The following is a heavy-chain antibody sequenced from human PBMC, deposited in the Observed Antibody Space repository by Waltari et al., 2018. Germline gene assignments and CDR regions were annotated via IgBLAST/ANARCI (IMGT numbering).Heavy chain of an antibody. V-gene: IGHV3-23*01. D-gene: IGHD1-7*01. CDR3: AKAELELDAFDI. CDR1: GFTFSRYA. CDR2: ISGSGGST. J-gene: IGHJ3*02. Sequence: EVQLLESGGGLVQPGGSLRLSCAASGFTFSRYAMSWVRQAPGKGLEWVSAISGSGGSTYYADSVKGRFTISRDNSKNTLYLQMNSLRAEDTAVYYCAKAELELDAFDIWGQGTMVTVSS.